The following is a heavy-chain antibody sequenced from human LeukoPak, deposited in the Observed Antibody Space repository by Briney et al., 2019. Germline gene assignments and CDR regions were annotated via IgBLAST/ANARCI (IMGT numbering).Heavy chain of an antibody. V-gene: IGHV1-2*02. CDR1: GYTFTGYY. CDR3: ARDPYSNYFDY. Sequence: ASVKVSCKASGYTFTGYYMHWVRQSPGQGLEWMGWINPNNGGTNYAQKFQGRVTMTRDTSISTAYMELNRLRSDDTAVYYCARDPYSNYFDYWGQGTLVTVSS. CDR2: INPNNGGT. J-gene: IGHJ4*02. D-gene: IGHD5-18*01.